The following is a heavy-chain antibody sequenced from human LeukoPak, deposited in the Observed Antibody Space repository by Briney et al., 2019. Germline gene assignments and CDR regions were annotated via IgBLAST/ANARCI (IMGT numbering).Heavy chain of an antibody. D-gene: IGHD2-21*01. CDR1: GFAFSSHW. V-gene: IGHV3-7*01. Sequence: PGGSLRLSCAASGFAFSSHWMSWVRQAPGKGLEWVASIKPDGSERYYVDSLRGRFTISRDNAKTSLCLQMSSLRAEDTAVYYCARGPSLLYWGQGTLVTVSS. CDR2: IKPDGSER. J-gene: IGHJ4*02. CDR3: ARGPSLLY.